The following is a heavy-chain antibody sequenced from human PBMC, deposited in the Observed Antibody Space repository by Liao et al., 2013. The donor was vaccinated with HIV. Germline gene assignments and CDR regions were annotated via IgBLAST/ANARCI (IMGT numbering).Heavy chain of an antibody. J-gene: IGHJ3*01. CDR1: GGSISSGSYY. CDR3: AAGDYGAYKAFDF. Sequence: QVQLQESGPGLVKPSQTLSLTCTVSGGSISSGSYYWSWIRQPPGKGLEWIGYIYYTGTTYSNPSLNSRVTISIDTSKNQFSLKLTSVTAADTAVYYCAAGDYGAYKAFDFWGQGTVVTVSS. CDR2: IYYTGTT. D-gene: IGHD4-17*01. V-gene: IGHV4-30-4*08.